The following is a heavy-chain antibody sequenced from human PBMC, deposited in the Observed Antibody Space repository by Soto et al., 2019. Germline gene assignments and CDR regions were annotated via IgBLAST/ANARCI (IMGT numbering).Heavy chain of an antibody. D-gene: IGHD2-15*01. CDR2: AAYIGGS. CDR1: GGSIANNNYF. J-gene: IGHJ4*02. CDR3: AKVVVGSTSHRDFDS. V-gene: IGHV4-39*02. Sequence: SDTLSLTCTVSGGSIANNNYFLVWIRQPPGKGLEWIGRAAYIGGSYKNRSLKRRLTKSIDTARKHVSLKLTSVTAADTAVYYCAKVVVGSTSHRDFDSRGQGTLATVSS.